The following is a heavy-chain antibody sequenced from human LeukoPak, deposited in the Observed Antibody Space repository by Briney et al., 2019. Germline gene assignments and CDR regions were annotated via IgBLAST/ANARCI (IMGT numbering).Heavy chain of an antibody. D-gene: IGHD3-9*01. Sequence: GGSLRLSCATSGFTFSSYAMSWVRQAPGKGLECVSGIGASGGSTYYADSVKGRFTISRDNSKNTLYLQMNSLRTEDTAVYYCAKAEGYDILTGLDYWGQGTLVTVSS. CDR2: IGASGGST. J-gene: IGHJ4*02. V-gene: IGHV3-23*01. CDR3: AKAEGYDILTGLDY. CDR1: GFTFSSYA.